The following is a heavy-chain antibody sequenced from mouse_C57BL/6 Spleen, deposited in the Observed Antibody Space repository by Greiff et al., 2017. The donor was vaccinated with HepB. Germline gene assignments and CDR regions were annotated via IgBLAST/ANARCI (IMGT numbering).Heavy chain of an antibody. D-gene: IGHD2-4*01. Sequence: EVKLMESGPELVKPGASVKISCKASGYSFTGYYMNWVKQSPEKSLEWIGEINPSTGGTTYNQKFKAKATLTVDKSSSTAYMQLKSLTSEDSAVYYCARRTYDYDDWYFDVWGTGTTVTVSS. CDR2: INPSTGGT. V-gene: IGHV1-42*01. CDR3: ARRTYDYDDWYFDV. J-gene: IGHJ1*03. CDR1: GYSFTGYY.